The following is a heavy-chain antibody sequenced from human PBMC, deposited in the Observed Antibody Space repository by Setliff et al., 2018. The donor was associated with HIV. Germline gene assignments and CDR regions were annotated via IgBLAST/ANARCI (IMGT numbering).Heavy chain of an antibody. J-gene: IGHJ5*02. D-gene: IGHD3-22*01. V-gene: IGHV1-2*06. CDR1: GYTFNDNY. Sequence: ASVKVSCKDSGYTFNDNYIHGVRQAPGQGLEWMGRISPGIGDTNYAQMFHGRVTMTRDTSISTAYMELSSPKSDDTAVYYCARGADHFDTSGYYSFFDPWGQGTLVTVSS. CDR2: ISPGIGDT. CDR3: ARGADHFDTSGYYSFFDP.